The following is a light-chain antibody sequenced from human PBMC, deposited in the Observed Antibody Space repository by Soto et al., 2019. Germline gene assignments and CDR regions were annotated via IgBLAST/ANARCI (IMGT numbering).Light chain of an antibody. CDR3: RSYTTGSLVG. CDR2: KVS. V-gene: IGLV2-14*01. J-gene: IGLJ2*01. Sequence: QSALTQAASVSGSPGQSITISCTGTSSDVGAYDYVTWYQPHPGKAPKVMISKVSNRPSGVSNRFSGSKSGNTASLTISGLQAEDEADYYCRSYTTGSLVGFGGGTKLTVL. CDR1: SSDVGAYDY.